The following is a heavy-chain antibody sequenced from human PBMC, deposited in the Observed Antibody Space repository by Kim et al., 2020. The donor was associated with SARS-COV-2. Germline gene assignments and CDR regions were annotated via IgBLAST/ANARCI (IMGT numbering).Heavy chain of an antibody. CDR3: AKGPRRVSTYFAY. V-gene: IGHV3-23*01. CDR1: GFTFGSFA. CDR2: VSGGGEST. J-gene: IGHJ4*02. Sequence: GGSLRLSCAASGFTFGSFAMTWVRQAPGKGLEWVSSVSGGGESTDYAESVKGRFTMSRDNSKNTLYLQMHSLRVEDTAVYYCAKGPRRVSTYFAYWGQGT.